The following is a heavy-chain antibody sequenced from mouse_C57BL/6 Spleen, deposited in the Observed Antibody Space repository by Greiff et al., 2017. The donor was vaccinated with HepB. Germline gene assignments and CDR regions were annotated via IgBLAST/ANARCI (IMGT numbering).Heavy chain of an antibody. J-gene: IGHJ1*03. CDR3: ASYDGYYSWYFDV. V-gene: IGHV1-66*01. Sequence: QVQLQQSGPELVKPGASVKISCKASGYSFTSYYIHWVKQRPGQGLEWIGWIYPGSGNTKYNEKFKGKATLTADTSSSTAYMQLSSLTSEDSAVYYCASYDGYYSWYFDVWGTGTTVTVSS. CDR2: IYPGSGNT. CDR1: GYSFTSYY. D-gene: IGHD2-3*01.